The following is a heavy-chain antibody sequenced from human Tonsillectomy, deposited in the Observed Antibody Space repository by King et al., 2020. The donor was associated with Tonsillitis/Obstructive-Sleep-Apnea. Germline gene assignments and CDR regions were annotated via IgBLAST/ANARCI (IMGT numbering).Heavy chain of an antibody. CDR1: GGSISSYY. J-gene: IGHJ2*01. Sequence: VQLQESGPGLVKPSETLSLTCTVSGGSISSYYWSWIRQPPGKGLEWIGYIYYSGSTNYNPSLKSRVTISVDTSKNQFSLKPSSVTAADTAVYYCARSPPLRSSSSLPFWYFDLWGRGNVVTVS. CDR2: IYYSGST. V-gene: IGHV4-59*01. CDR3: ARSPPLRSSSSLPFWYFDL. D-gene: IGHD6-6*01.